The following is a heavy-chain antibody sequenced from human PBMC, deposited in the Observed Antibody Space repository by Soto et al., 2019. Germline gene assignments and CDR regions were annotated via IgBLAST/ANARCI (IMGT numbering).Heavy chain of an antibody. CDR3: ASPFCSGYYTGDAFDI. CDR2: MNPNSGNT. CDR1: GYTFTSYD. J-gene: IGHJ3*02. D-gene: IGHD3-3*01. Sequence: QVQLVQSGAEVKKPGASVKVSCKASGYTFTSYDINWVRQATGQGLEWMGWMNPNSGNTGYAQKFQGRVTMTRNTSISTAYRELSSLRSEDTAVYYCASPFCSGYYTGDAFDIWGQGTMVTVSS. V-gene: IGHV1-8*01.